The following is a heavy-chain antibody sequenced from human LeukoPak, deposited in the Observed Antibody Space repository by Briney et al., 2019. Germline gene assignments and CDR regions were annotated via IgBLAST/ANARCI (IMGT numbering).Heavy chain of an antibody. CDR2: IYPGDSDN. J-gene: IGHJ4*02. CDR3: AREGSCSSTSCSVPFDY. D-gene: IGHD2-2*01. V-gene: IGHV5-51*01. CDR1: GYSFTSYW. Sequence: GASLQISCKGSGYSFTSYWIGWVRQMPGKGLEWMGIIYPGDSDNRYSPSFQGQVTISADKSISTAYLQWSSLKASDTAMYYCAREGSCSSTSCSVPFDYWGQGTLVTVSS.